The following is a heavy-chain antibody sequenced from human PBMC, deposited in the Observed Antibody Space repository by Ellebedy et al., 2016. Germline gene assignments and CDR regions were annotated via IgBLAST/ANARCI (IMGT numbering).Heavy chain of an antibody. D-gene: IGHD2-2*01. J-gene: IGHJ6*03. Sequence: SETLSLTXAVYGGSFSGYYWSWIRQPPGKGLEWIGEINHSGSTNYNPSLKSRVTISVDTSKNQFSLKLSSVTAADTAVYYCARGGYCSSTSCYDSGYMDVWGKGTTVTVSS. CDR2: INHSGST. V-gene: IGHV4-34*01. CDR1: GGSFSGYY. CDR3: ARGGYCSSTSCYDSGYMDV.